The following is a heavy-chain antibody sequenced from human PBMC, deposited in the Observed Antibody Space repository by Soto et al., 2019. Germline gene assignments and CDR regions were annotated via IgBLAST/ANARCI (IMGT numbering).Heavy chain of an antibody. D-gene: IGHD6-13*01. CDR3: AKDLGQQLVLNYGMDV. V-gene: IGHV3-30*18. CDR2: VSYDGKNK. Sequence: QVQLVESGGGVVQPRTSLRLSCAPSGFTFSSYGMYWVRQAPGKGLEWVAVVSYDGKNKYYADSVKGRFTISRDNAKKMLYLQMNSLRAEDTAVYYCAKDLGQQLVLNYGMDVWGQGTTVTVSS. J-gene: IGHJ6*02. CDR1: GFTFSSYG.